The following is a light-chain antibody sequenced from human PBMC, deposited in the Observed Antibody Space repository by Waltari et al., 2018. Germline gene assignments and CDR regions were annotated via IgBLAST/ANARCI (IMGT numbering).Light chain of an antibody. Sequence: QSALTQPASVSGSPGQSITISCTGTSRDVGGYIFASWYQVHPGKVPKLIIYEVNRRPSGVANLFSGSKSGNTASLTISGLQAEDEADFYGSSYASSVTLVCGSGTKVTVL. CDR1: SRDVGGYIF. CDR2: EVN. J-gene: IGLJ1*01. V-gene: IGLV2-14*01. CDR3: SSYASSVTLV.